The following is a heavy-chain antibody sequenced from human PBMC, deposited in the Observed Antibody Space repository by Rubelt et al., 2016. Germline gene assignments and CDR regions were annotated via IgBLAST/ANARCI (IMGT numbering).Heavy chain of an antibody. CDR3: ARLRGGTDY. CDR2: IYYTGTT. CDR1: GGSVISNY. J-gene: IGHJ4*02. Sequence: GGSVISNYWSWIRQPPGKGLEWTGYIYYTGTTNYNPSLKSRVTISVNTSKNRFSLKLTSVTAADTAVYYCARLRGGTDYWGQGTLVTVSS. D-gene: IGHD3-10*01. V-gene: IGHV4-59*08.